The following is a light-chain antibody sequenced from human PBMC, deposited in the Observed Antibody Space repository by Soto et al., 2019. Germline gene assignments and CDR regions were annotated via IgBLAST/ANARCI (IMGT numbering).Light chain of an antibody. CDR2: GAY. CDR3: QQYNNWPPVT. Sequence: EIVMTQYPATLSVSPGERATLSCRGSQSVSSNLAWYRQKPGQAPRLIIYGAYTRATGIPARFSGSGSGTEFTLTISSLQSEDFAVYYCQQYNNWPPVTCGQGTKVDIK. V-gene: IGKV3-15*01. CDR1: QSVSSN. J-gene: IGKJ1*01.